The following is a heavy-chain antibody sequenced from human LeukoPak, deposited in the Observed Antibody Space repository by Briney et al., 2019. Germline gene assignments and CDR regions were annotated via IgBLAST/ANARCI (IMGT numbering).Heavy chain of an antibody. CDR1: SGSINSYY. Sequence: SETLSLTCTVSSGSINSYYWGWVRQPPGKGLEWIGRTYTTGATQYNPSLKSRVTMSVDTSTNQFSLNLRSMTAADTAVYYCGRQGYTASYFLDYWSQGTLVAVS. CDR2: TYTTGAT. D-gene: IGHD1-26*01. J-gene: IGHJ4*02. V-gene: IGHV4-4*07. CDR3: GRQGYTASYFLDY.